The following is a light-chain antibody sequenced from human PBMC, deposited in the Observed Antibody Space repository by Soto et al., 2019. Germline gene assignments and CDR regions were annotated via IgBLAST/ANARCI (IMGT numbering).Light chain of an antibody. CDR2: GAS. CDR3: QQYNNWPPYT. Sequence: EIVMTQSPATLSVSPGERATLSCRASQNVRSNLAWYQQKPGQSPRLLIYGASTRATGIPARFSGSGSGTEFALAISSLQSEDFAVYCCQQYNNWPPYTFGQGTKLEI. CDR1: QNVRSN. J-gene: IGKJ2*01. V-gene: IGKV3-15*01.